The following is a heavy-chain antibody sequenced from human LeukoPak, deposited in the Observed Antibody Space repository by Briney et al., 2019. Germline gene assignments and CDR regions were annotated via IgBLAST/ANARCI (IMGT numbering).Heavy chain of an antibody. CDR2: IYYSGST. J-gene: IGHJ5*02. V-gene: IGHV4-59*01. CDR1: GGSISSNY. CDR3: AKSESNWFGP. Sequence: SETLSLTCTVSGGSISSNYWSWIRQPPGKGLEWIGYIYYSGSTNYNPSLKSRVTISVDTSKNQFSLKLSSVTAADTAVYYCAKSESNWFGPWGQGTLVTVSS.